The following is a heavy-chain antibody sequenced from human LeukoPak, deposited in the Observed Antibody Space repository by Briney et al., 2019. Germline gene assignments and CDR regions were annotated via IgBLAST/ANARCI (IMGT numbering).Heavy chain of an antibody. J-gene: IGHJ5*02. CDR2: ISSSSSTI. CDR3: AREFGSALYYYGSGARGWFDP. Sequence: GRSLRLSCAVSGFTFSSYSMNWVRQAPGKGLEWVSYISSSSSTIYYADSVKGRFTISRDNAKNSLYLQMNSLRAEDTAVYYCAREFGSALYYYGSGARGWFDPWGQGTLVTVSS. D-gene: IGHD3-10*01. V-gene: IGHV3-48*04. CDR1: GFTFSSYS.